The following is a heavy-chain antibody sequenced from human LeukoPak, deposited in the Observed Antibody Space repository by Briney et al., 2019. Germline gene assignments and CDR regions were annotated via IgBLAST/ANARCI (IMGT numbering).Heavy chain of an antibody. J-gene: IGHJ5*02. Sequence: SETLSLTCTASGGSISSYYWSWIRQPPGKGLEWIGYIYYSGSTNYNPSLKSRVTISVDTSKNQFSLKLSSVTAADTAVYYCARGYSSGWYVIWFDPWGQGTLVTVSS. CDR3: ARGYSSGWYVIWFDP. V-gene: IGHV4-59*01. CDR2: IYYSGST. D-gene: IGHD6-19*01. CDR1: GGSISSYY.